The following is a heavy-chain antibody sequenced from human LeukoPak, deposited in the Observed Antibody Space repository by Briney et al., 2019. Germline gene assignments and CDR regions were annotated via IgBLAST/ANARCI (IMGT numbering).Heavy chain of an antibody. J-gene: IGHJ4*02. D-gene: IGHD3-10*02. CDR3: ARDRDYVTTDY. CDR2: ISPYNGDT. CDR1: GYSFTSHG. Sequence: ASVKVSCKASGYSFTSHGLTWMRQAPGQGPEWMGWISPYNGDTKYIEKFQGRVTMTTDTSTSTAYMEVRSLRSDDTAVYYCARDRDYVTTDYWGQGTLVTVSS. V-gene: IGHV1-18*01.